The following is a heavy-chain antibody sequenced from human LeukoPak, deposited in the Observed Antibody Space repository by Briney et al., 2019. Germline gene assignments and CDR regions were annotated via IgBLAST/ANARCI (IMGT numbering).Heavy chain of an antibody. D-gene: IGHD6-6*01. CDR1: GFTFSSYA. CDR2: ISGSGGSA. CDR3: AKSNLKYYFDS. Sequence: GGYLRLSCAASGFTFSSYAMNWVRQAPGKGLEWASLISGSGGSAYYADSVKGRFTVSRDNSKNTLYLQMNSLRAEDTAVYYCAKSNLKYYFDSWGQGTLVTVSS. V-gene: IGHV3-23*01. J-gene: IGHJ4*02.